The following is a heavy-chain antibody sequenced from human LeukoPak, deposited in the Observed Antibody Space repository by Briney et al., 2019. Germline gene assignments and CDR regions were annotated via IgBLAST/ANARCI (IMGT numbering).Heavy chain of an antibody. J-gene: IGHJ4*01. Sequence: ASVKVSCKASGYTFTGYYMHWVRQAPGQGLEWMGVINPSGGGTSYAPKFRDRVTMTRDTSTTTVYMELSSLRSEDTAVYYCARGGVLVTRPSDFWGHGTLVTVSS. CDR2: INPSGGGT. CDR3: ARGGVLVTRPSDF. D-gene: IGHD4-17*01. CDR1: GYTFTGYY. V-gene: IGHV1-46*01.